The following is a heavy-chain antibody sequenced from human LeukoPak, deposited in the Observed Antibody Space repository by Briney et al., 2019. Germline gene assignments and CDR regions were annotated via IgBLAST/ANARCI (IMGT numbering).Heavy chain of an antibody. D-gene: IGHD2/OR15-2a*01. V-gene: IGHV4-34*01. CDR3: ARVFSMRPTGPDDY. Sequence: SETLSLTCAVYGGSFSGYYWSWIRQPPGKGLEWIGGINHSGSTNYNPSLKSRVTISVDTSKNQFSLKLSSVTAADTAVYYCARVFSMRPTGPDDYWGQGTLVTVSS. CDR1: GGSFSGYY. J-gene: IGHJ4*02. CDR2: INHSGST.